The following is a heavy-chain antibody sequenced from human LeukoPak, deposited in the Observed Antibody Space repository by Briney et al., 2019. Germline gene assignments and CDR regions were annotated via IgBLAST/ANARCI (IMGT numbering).Heavy chain of an antibody. D-gene: IGHD6-6*01. CDR3: ARGPLGIAARPGGGDY. J-gene: IGHJ4*02. Sequence: PSETLSLTCAVYGGSFSGYYWSWIRQPPGKGLEWIGEINHSGSTNYNPSLKSRVTISVDTSKNQFSLKLSSVTAADTAVYYCARGPLGIAARPGGGDYWGQGTLVTVSS. CDR1: GGSFSGYY. V-gene: IGHV4-34*01. CDR2: INHSGST.